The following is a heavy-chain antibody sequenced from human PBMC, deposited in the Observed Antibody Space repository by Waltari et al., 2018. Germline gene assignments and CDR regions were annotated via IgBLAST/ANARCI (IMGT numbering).Heavy chain of an antibody. Sequence: QVQLVQSGGEVKKPAASVKVSCKASGYTFSTYGINWVRQAPGQGLEWMGGIGGDNGKTKYGQRCQGRVARMQDTSTSTGDMELRGLRSDDTAVDYWARVALGGVGWPPGYFYGMDGWGQGTTVSVS. CDR3: ARVALGGVGWPPGYFYGMDG. CDR1: GYTFSTYG. D-gene: IGHD3-16*01. J-gene: IGHJ6*02. CDR2: IGGDNGKT. V-gene: IGHV1-18*01.